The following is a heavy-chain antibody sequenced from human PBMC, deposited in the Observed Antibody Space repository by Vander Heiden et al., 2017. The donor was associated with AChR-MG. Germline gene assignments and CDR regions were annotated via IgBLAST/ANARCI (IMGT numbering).Heavy chain of an antibody. J-gene: IGHJ2*01. D-gene: IGHD4-17*01. Sequence: EVHLVESGGGLVQPGGSLSRSCVGSGFPFSSYSMDWVRQAPGKGLEWLSYISSSSSTIHYADCVKGRFTISRDNAKNSLYLQMNSLRDEDTAVYYCARDLDYPWDFDLWGRGTLVSVSS. CDR3: ARDLDYPWDFDL. CDR1: GFPFSSYS. CDR2: ISSSSSTI. V-gene: IGHV3-48*02.